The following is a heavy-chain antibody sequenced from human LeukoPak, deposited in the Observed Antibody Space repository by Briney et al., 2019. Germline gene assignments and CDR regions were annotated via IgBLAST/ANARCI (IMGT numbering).Heavy chain of an antibody. CDR2: IYYSGST. D-gene: IGHD3-3*01. CDR1: GGSISSYY. Sequence: SETLSLTCTVSGGSISSYYWSWIRQPPGKGLEWIGYIYYSGSTNYNPSLKSRVTISVDTSKNQFSLKLSSVTAADTAVYYCARGSAYYDFWSGYYFAHYFDYWGQGTLVTVSS. J-gene: IGHJ4*02. CDR3: ARGSAYYDFWSGYYFAHYFDY. V-gene: IGHV4-59*01.